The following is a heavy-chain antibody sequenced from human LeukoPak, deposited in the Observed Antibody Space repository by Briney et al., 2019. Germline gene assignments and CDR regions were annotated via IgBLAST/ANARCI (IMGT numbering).Heavy chain of an antibody. CDR2: IKQDGSEK. Sequence: GGSLRLSCAASGFTLSSYWMSWVRQAPGKGLEWVANIKQDGSEKYYVDSVKGRFTISRDNAKNSLYLQMNSLRAEDTAVYYCANVVVPAAMDVWGQGTTVTVSS. J-gene: IGHJ6*02. D-gene: IGHD2-2*01. CDR1: GFTLSSYW. V-gene: IGHV3-7*01. CDR3: ANVVVPAAMDV.